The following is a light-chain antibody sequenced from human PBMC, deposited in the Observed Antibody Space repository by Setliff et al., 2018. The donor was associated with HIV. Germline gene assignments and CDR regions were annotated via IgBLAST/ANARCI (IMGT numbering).Light chain of an antibody. Sequence: QSVLTQPRSVSGSPGQSVTISCTGTSSDVGAYDYVSWYQQHPGTAPKLIIFEVRNRPSGVSSRFSGSKSGNMASLTISGLQGDDEADYYCCSYAGSGTNVFGTGTKVTVL. J-gene: IGLJ1*01. CDR1: SSDVGAYDY. CDR2: EVR. CDR3: CSYAGSGTNV. V-gene: IGLV2-11*01.